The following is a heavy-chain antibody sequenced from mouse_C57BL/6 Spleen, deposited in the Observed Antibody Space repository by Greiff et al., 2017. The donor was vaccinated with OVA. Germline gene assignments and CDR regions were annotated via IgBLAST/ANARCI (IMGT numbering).Heavy chain of an antibody. CDR3: ARGGDGYPWYFDY. CDR1: GYAFSSSW. J-gene: IGHJ2*01. CDR2: IYPGDGDT. V-gene: IGHV1-82*01. D-gene: IGHD2-3*01. Sequence: QVQLKHSGPELVKPGASVKISCKASGYAFSSSWMNWVKQRPGKGLEWIGRIYPGDGDTNYNGKFKGKATLTADKSSSTAYMQLSSLTSEDSAVYFCARGGDGYPWYFDYWGQGTTLTVSS.